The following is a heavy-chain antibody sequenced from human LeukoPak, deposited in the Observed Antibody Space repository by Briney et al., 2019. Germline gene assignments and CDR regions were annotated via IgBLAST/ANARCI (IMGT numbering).Heavy chain of an antibody. J-gene: IGHJ3*02. Sequence: PSETLSLICTVYGGSISSYYWSWIRQPAGKGLEWIGRIYTSGSTNYNPSLKSRVTMSVDTSKNQFSLKLSSVTAADTAVYYCARDLGATTVTKSGNAFDIWGQGTMVTVSS. CDR1: GGSISSYY. CDR2: IYTSGST. V-gene: IGHV4-4*07. CDR3: ARDLGATTVTKSGNAFDI. D-gene: IGHD4-17*01.